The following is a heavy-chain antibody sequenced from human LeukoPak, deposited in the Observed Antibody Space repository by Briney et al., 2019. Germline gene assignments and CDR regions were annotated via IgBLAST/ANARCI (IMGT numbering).Heavy chain of an antibody. J-gene: IGHJ4*02. CDR2: ISWNSGSI. D-gene: IGHD3-22*01. CDR3: AKDISRGYYDSSGPFFDY. V-gene: IGHV3-9*03. Sequence: GGSLRLSCAASGFTLSSYTMKWVRQAPGKGLEWVSGISWNSGSIGYADSVKGRFTISRDNAKNSLYLQMNSLRAEDMALYYCAKDISRGYYDSSGPFFDYWGQGTLVTVSS. CDR1: GFTLSSYT.